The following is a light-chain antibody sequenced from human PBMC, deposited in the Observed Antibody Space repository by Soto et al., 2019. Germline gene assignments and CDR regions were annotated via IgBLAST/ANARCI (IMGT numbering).Light chain of an antibody. J-gene: IGKJ1*01. CDR1: QSVSSY. CDR3: QQRSNWLPKWT. Sequence: EIVLTQSPATLSLSPGERATLSCRASQSVSSYLAWYQQKPGQAPRLLIYDASNRATGIPARFSGSGSGTDFALTISSLEPEDFAVYYCQQRSNWLPKWTFGQGTKVDIK. V-gene: IGKV3-11*01. CDR2: DAS.